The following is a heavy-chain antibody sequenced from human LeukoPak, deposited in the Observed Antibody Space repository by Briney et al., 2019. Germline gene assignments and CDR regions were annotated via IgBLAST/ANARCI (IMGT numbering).Heavy chain of an antibody. Sequence: SVKVSCKASGGTFSSYAISWVRQAPGQGLEWMGRIIPILGMANYAQKFQGRVTITADKSTSTAYMELSSLRSEDTAVYYCARAALGIVGATGWFDYWGQGTLVTVSS. CDR2: IIPILGMA. V-gene: IGHV1-69*04. CDR1: GGTFSSYA. CDR3: ARAALGIVGATGWFDY. J-gene: IGHJ4*02. D-gene: IGHD1-26*01.